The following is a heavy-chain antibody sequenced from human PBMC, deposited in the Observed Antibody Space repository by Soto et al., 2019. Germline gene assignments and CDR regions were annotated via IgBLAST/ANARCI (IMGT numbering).Heavy chain of an antibody. CDR1: GYPVTAYY. V-gene: IGHV1-2*02. J-gene: IGHJ3*02. CDR3: ARGGGVGVAGSAAFDM. D-gene: IGHD3-3*01. Sequence: QLHLVQSGAVVKKPGASVTVSCSASGYPVTAYYMHWVRQAPGRGLEWMGGINPATGAAKYTQTFQGRVTMTRETSTRTGFMELSGLTSEDTAVFYCARGGGVGVAGSAAFDMWGQGTLVTVSS. CDR2: INPATGAA.